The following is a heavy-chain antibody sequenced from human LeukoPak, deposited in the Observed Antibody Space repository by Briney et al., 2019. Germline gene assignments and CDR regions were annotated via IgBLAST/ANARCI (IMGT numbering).Heavy chain of an antibody. CDR1: GFIFSDYY. CDR3: ARSSLTGDYFDY. CDR2: ISSSGTTI. V-gene: IGHV3-11*01. D-gene: IGHD7-27*01. J-gene: IGHJ4*02. Sequence: PGGSLRLSCAASGFIFSDYYMNWIRQAPGKGLEWVSFISSSGTTIYYADSVKGRFTISRDNTKNSLYLRMNSLRAEDTAVYYCARSSLTGDYFDYWGQGTLVTVSS.